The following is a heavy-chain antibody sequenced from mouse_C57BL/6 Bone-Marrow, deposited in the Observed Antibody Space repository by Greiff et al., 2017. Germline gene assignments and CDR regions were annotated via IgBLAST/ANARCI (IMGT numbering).Heavy chain of an antibody. CDR1: GFTFSSYG. CDR2: ISSGGSYT. V-gene: IGHV5-6*01. J-gene: IGHJ3*01. CDR3: ARPYGSSLAWFAY. D-gene: IGHD1-1*01. Sequence: DVQLVESGGDLVKPGGSLKLSCAASGFTFSSYGMSWVRQTPDKRLEWVATISSGGSYTYYPDSVKGRFTISRDNAKNTLYLQMSSLKSEDTAMYYCARPYGSSLAWFAYWGQGTLVTVSA.